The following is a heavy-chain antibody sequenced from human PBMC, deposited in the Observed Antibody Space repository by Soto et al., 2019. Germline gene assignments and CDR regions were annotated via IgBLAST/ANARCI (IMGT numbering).Heavy chain of an antibody. Sequence: SETLSLTCTVSGGSISSGGYYWSWIRQHPGKGLEWIGYIYYSGSTNYNPSLKSRVTISVDTSKNQFSLKLSSVTAADTAVYYCARFRDPVRYFDYWGQGTLVTVSS. CDR3: ARFRDPVRYFDY. V-gene: IGHV4-31*03. CDR2: IYYSGST. D-gene: IGHD3-10*01. CDR1: GGSISSGGYY. J-gene: IGHJ4*02.